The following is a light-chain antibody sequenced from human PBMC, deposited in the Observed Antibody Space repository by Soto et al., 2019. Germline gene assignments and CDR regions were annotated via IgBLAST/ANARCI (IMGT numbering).Light chain of an antibody. V-gene: IGLV2-14*01. Sequence: ALTQPASVSGSPGQSITISCTGTSSDVGGYNYVSWYQQHPGKAPKLMIYDVSNRPSGVSNRFSGSKSGNTASLTISGLQAEDEADYYCSSYTSSSTVFGGGTKVTVL. CDR2: DVS. J-gene: IGLJ2*01. CDR1: SSDVGGYNY. CDR3: SSYTSSSTV.